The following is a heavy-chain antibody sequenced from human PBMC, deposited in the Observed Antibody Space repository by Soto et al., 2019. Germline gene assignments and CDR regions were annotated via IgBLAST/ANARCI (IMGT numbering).Heavy chain of an antibody. CDR1: GVSFSGYY. CDR2: INHSGST. Sequence: PSETLSLTCAVYGVSFSGYYWSWIRQPPGKGLEWIGEINHSGSTNYNPSLKSRVTISVDTSKNQFSLKLSSATAADTAVYYCARKKAMVRGVIYYYYGMDVWGQGITVTVSS. CDR3: ARKKAMVRGVIYYYYGMDV. J-gene: IGHJ6*02. V-gene: IGHV4-34*01. D-gene: IGHD3-10*01.